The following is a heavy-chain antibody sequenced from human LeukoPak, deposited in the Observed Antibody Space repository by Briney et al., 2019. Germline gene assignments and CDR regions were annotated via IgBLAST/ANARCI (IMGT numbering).Heavy chain of an antibody. CDR2: ISGSGSNT. CDR1: GFTFTTYG. CDR3: AKNGEPHYYMDV. Sequence: GGSLRLSCATSGFTFTTYGMIWVPQDPGKGLEWVLGISGSGSNTYYADSAKGRFTSSRDSSKRTVYLHMNSLRAEDTAVYYCAKNGEPHYYMDVLGKGTTVTVSS. D-gene: IGHD2-8*01. J-gene: IGHJ6*03. V-gene: IGHV3-23*01.